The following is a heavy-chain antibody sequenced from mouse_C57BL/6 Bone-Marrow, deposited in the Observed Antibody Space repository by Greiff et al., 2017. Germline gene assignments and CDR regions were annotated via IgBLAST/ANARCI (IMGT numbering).Heavy chain of an antibody. Sequence: EVKLMESGGDLVKPGGSLKLSCAASGFTFSSYGMSWVRQTPDKRLEWVATISSGGSYTYYPDSVKGRFTISRDNAKNTLYLQMGSLKSEDTAMYYCAGGYGSSYVWFAYWGQGTLVTVSA. V-gene: IGHV5-6*01. CDR3: AGGYGSSYVWFAY. CDR2: ISSGGSYT. D-gene: IGHD1-1*01. CDR1: GFTFSSYG. J-gene: IGHJ3*01.